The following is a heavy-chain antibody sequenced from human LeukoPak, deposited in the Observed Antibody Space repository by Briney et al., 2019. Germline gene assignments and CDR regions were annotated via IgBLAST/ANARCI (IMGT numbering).Heavy chain of an antibody. CDR1: GFTFSSYW. V-gene: IGHV3-7*01. J-gene: IGHJ3*02. Sequence: GGSLRPSCAASGFTFSSYWMSWVRQAPGKGLEWVANIKQDGSEKYYVDSVKGRFTISRDNAKNSLYLQMNSLRAEDTAVYYCARDGSYFGHAFDIWGQGTMVTVSS. D-gene: IGHD1-26*01. CDR3: ARDGSYFGHAFDI. CDR2: IKQDGSEK.